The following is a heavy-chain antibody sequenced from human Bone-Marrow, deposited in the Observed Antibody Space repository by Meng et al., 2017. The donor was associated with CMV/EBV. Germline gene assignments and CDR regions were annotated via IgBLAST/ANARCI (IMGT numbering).Heavy chain of an antibody. CDR2: INSDGSST. Sequence: GGSLKISCATSGFTFSSYWMHWVRQAPGKGPVWVSRINSDGSSTSYVDSVKGRFTISRDNDKNTLHLPKNSRRAEDTAVYYCAKSPRAYSTIFGGVTGHMDVWGQGTTVTVSS. CDR3: AKSPRAYSTIFGGVTGHMDV. D-gene: IGHD3-3*01. V-gene: IGHV3-74*01. CDR1: GFTFSSYW. J-gene: IGHJ6*02.